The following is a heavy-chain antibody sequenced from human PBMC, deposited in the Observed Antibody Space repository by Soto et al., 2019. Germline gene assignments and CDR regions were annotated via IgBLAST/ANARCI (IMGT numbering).Heavy chain of an antibody. D-gene: IGHD1-1*01. V-gene: IGHV5-51*01. CDR1: GDTFSTYW. CDR2: IYPADSDT. J-gene: IGHJ4*02. CDR3: ARLPSISGRYYFDY. Sequence: PXDSPTISFTVFGDTFSTYWIGLVRQMPGKGLECMGIIYPADSDTRYSPSFQGQVSISVDQSITTAYLEWSSLKASDSAIYYCARLPSISGRYYFDYWGQGTLVPVSS.